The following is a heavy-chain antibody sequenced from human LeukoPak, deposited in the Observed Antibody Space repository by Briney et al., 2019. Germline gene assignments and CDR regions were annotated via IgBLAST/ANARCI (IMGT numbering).Heavy chain of an antibody. D-gene: IGHD6-13*01. CDR1: GGSISSYY. Sequence: PSETLSLTCTVSGGSISSYYWSWIRQPPGKGLEWIGYIYYSGSTNYNPSLKSRVTISVDTSKNQFSLKLSSVTAADTAVYYCTRSMRGVAALFNYYYYMDVWGKGTTVTVSS. J-gene: IGHJ6*03. V-gene: IGHV4-59*12. CDR2: IYYSGST. CDR3: TRSMRGVAALFNYYYYMDV.